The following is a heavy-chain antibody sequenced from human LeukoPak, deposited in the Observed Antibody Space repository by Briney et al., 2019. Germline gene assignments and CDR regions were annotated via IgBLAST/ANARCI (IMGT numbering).Heavy chain of an antibody. Sequence: ASVKVSGKASGYTFTSYYMHWVRQAPGQGLEWMGIINPSGGSTSYAQKFQGRVTMTRDMSTSTVYMELSSLRSEDPDVYYCARGGYDSTPYYYYYMDVWGKGTTVTVSS. CDR3: ARGGYDSTPYYYYYMDV. D-gene: IGHD3-3*01. J-gene: IGHJ6*03. V-gene: IGHV1-46*01. CDR2: INPSGGST. CDR1: GYTFTSYY.